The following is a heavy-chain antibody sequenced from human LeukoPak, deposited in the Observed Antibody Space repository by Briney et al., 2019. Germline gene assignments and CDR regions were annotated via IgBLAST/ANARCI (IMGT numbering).Heavy chain of an antibody. Sequence: PGRSLRLSCAASGFTFDDYAMHWVRQAPGKGLEWVSGISWNSGSIGYADSVKGRFTISRDNAKNSLYLQMNSLRAEDTAIYYCARVGYGSASYDNWFDPWGQGTLVTVSS. D-gene: IGHD3-10*01. CDR1: GFTFDDYA. CDR2: ISWNSGSI. CDR3: ARVGYGSASYDNWFDP. J-gene: IGHJ5*02. V-gene: IGHV3-9*01.